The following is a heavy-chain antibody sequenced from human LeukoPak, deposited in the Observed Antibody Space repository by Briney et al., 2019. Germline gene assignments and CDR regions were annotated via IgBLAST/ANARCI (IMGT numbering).Heavy chain of an antibody. J-gene: IGHJ3*02. V-gene: IGHV4-59*13. CDR3: AKGMDVFDI. CDR1: GGSISSSY. CDR2: IFYSGSI. Sequence: SETLSLTCTVSGGSISSSYWSWIRQPPGKGLEWIGYIFYSGSINYNPSLKSRVTISVDTSKNQFSLKLSSVTAADTAVYYCAKGMDVFDIWDQGTMVTVSS.